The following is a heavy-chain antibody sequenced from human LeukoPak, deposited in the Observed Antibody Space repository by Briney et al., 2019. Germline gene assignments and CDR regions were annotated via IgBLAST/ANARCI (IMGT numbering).Heavy chain of an antibody. CDR3: ARHETDHWFDS. V-gene: IGHV4-59*08. Sequence: PSETLSLTCSVSGGSIRSHYWSWIRQPPGKGLEWIGYVHYSGSTNYNPSLKSRVTISVDTAKNQFYLKLSSVTAADTAVYYCARHETDHWFDSWGQGTLVTVSS. J-gene: IGHJ5*01. D-gene: IGHD2-21*02. CDR2: VHYSGST. CDR1: GGSIRSHY.